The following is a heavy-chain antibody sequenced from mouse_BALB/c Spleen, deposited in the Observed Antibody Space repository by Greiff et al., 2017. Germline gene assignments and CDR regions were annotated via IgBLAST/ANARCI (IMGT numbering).Heavy chain of an antibody. CDR3: ARDGYYVAY. CDR1: GFTFSSYT. D-gene: IGHD2-3*01. V-gene: IGHV5-6-4*01. Sequence: EVQVVESGGGLVKPGGSLKLSCAASGFTFSSYTMSCVRQTPEKRLEWVATISSGGSYTYYPDSVKGRFTISRDNAKNTLYLQMSSLKSEDTAMYYCARDGYYVAYWGQGTLVTVSA. J-gene: IGHJ3*01. CDR2: ISSGGSYT.